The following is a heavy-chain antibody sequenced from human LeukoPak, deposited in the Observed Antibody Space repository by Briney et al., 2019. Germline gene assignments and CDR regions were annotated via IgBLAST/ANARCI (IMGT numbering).Heavy chain of an antibody. CDR2: INHSGST. J-gene: IGHJ5*02. Sequence: SETLSLTCAVYGGSFSGYYWSWIRQPPGKGLEWIGEINHSGSTNYNPSLKSRVTISVDTSKNQFSLKLSSVTAADTAAYYCARGLLANPGTYCSGGSCSSWFDPWGQGTLVTVSS. CDR1: GGSFSGYY. D-gene: IGHD2-15*01. CDR3: ARGLLANPGTYCSGGSCSSWFDP. V-gene: IGHV4-34*01.